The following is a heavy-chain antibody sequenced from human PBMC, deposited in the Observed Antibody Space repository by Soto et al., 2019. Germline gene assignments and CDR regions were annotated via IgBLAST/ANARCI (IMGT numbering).Heavy chain of an antibody. Sequence: QVQLQESGPGLVKPSQTLSLTCTVSGVPISSGGYYWSWIRQHPGKGLEWIGYMYSSGSTYFNPSLKSRVTISLETSKNHISLKVSSVTAADTAVYFCARDLWFGELSGGYYYYGMDVWGQGTTVTVTS. V-gene: IGHV4-31*03. CDR2: MYSSGST. CDR1: GVPISSGGYY. J-gene: IGHJ6*02. CDR3: ARDLWFGELSGGYYYYGMDV. D-gene: IGHD3-10*01.